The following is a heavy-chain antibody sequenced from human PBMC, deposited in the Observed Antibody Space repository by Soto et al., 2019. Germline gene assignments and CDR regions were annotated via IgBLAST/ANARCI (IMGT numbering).Heavy chain of an antibody. Sequence: GSRRVSGAAAGLLFSAYWMSLVRQAPRKGLEWVASIKQDGSETYYSDSVKGRFTFSRDNAKNSLDLQMSSLRAEDTAVYYCARAPEGFHPLSNNWFDPWGQGTPVTVSS. V-gene: IGHV3-7*01. CDR3: ARAPEGFHPLSNNWFDP. J-gene: IGHJ5*02. D-gene: IGHD3-10*01. CDR1: GLLFSAYW. CDR2: IKQDGSET.